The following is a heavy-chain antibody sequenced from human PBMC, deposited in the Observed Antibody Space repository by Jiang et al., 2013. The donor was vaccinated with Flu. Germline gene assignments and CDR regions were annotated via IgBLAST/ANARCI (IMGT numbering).Heavy chain of an antibody. J-gene: IGHJ4*01. CDR1: GFTFTNYA. D-gene: IGHD3/OR15-3a*01. CDR3: ARFNVTSGLDY. V-gene: IGHV1-3*04. Sequence: SGAEVKKPGASLKVSCKTSGFTFTNYAIHWVRQAPGQRLEWMGWINTANGNTEYSPKFQARVTLTRDTSASTAYMELSSLTSEDTALYYCARFNVTSGLDYWG. CDR2: INTANGNT.